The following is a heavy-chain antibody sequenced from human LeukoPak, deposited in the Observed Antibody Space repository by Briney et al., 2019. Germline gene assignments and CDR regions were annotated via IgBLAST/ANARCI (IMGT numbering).Heavy chain of an antibody. CDR3: ARITYGSGSYGMDV. D-gene: IGHD3-10*01. J-gene: IGHJ6*02. CDR2: INHSGST. V-gene: IGHV4-34*01. CDR1: GGSFSGYY. Sequence: PSETLSLTCAVYGGSFSGYYWSWIRQPPGKGLEWIGEINHSGSTNYNPSLKSRVTISVDKSKNQFSLKLSSVTAADTAVYYCARITYGSGSYGMDVWGQGTTVTVSS.